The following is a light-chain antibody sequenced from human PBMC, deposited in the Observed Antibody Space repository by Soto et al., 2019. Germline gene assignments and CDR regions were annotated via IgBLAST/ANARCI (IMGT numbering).Light chain of an antibody. CDR3: QQSNNWTPIT. J-gene: IGKJ5*01. V-gene: IGKV3D-20*02. CDR1: QSVSSSY. Sequence: EIVLTQSPGTLSLSPGERATLSCRASQSVSSSYLACYQQQPGQAPRLLIYGASSTATAIPPTFSGGGAGTDLTLTISSLEPEEYALYYCQQSNNWTPITFGQGTRLEIK. CDR2: GAS.